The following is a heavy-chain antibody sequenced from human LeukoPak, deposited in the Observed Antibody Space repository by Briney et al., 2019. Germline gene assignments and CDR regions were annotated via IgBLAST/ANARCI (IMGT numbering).Heavy chain of an antibody. J-gene: IGHJ5*02. CDR3: ARGTSPEP. D-gene: IGHD2-2*01. Sequence: PGGSLRLSCAASGFTFNNYWMHWVRQAPGKGPLWVSRTNNDGTMTHYADSVRGRFTISRDNAKNTLYLQMNSLRVEDTAIYYCARGTSPEPWGQGTLVTVSS. CDR2: TNNDGTMT. CDR1: GFTFNNYW. V-gene: IGHV3-74*01.